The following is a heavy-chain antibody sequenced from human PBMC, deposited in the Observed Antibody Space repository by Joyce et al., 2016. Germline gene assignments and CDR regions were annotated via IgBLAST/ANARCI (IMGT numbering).Heavy chain of an antibody. V-gene: IGHV1-69*14. CDR3: ASGVAGYCSSSTCPRPLDV. CDR2: FIPVFGTP. D-gene: IGHD2-2*01. J-gene: IGHJ3*01. CDR1: GGSFGAQT. Sequence: QVHLVQSGAEVKMPGSSVKVSCTASGGSFGAQTFYWVRQTPGQGLEWMGGFIPVFGTPHYAQKFQGTVSSTADTGTSTVFMEVRSLTSDDTAMYYCASGVAGYCSSSTCPRPLDVWGQGTMVIVS.